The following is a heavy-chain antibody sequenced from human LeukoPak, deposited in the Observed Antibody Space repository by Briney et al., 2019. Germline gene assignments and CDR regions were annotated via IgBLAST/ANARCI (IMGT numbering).Heavy chain of an antibody. V-gene: IGHV3-74*01. CDR1: GFTFSSYW. D-gene: IGHD2-2*01. CDR2: INSDGSST. Sequence: QPGGSLRLSCAASGFTFSSYWMHWVRHAPGKGLVWVSRINSDGSSTSYADSVKGRFTISRDNAKNTLYLQMNSLRAEDTAVYYCASRVVPDYGMDVWGQGTTVTVSS. J-gene: IGHJ6*02. CDR3: ASRVVPDYGMDV.